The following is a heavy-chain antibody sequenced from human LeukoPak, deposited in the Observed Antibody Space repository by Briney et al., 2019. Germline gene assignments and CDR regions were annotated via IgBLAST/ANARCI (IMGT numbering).Heavy chain of an antibody. Sequence: GGSLRLSCAASGFTFSSYAMSWVRQAPGKGLEWVSVISSSDDSTYYADSVKGRFTISRDNSKNTLCLQMNSLRAEDTAVYYCAKERPSILGDWGQGTLVTVSS. CDR3: AKERPSILGD. CDR1: GFTFSSYA. V-gene: IGHV3-23*01. J-gene: IGHJ4*02. D-gene: IGHD3-16*01. CDR2: ISSSDDST.